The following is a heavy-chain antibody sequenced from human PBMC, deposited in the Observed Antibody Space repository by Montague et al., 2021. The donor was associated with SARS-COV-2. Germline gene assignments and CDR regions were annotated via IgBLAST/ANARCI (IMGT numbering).Heavy chain of an antibody. D-gene: IGHD3-16*02. J-gene: IGHJ5*02. Sequence: ETLSLTCTVSGGSISSSSYYWGWIRQPPGKGLEWVGSIYYSGSTYYNPSLKSRVTISVDTSKNQFSLKLSPVTAADTAVYYCARALIMITFGGVIAHWFDPWGQGTLVTVSS. CDR3: ARALIMITFGGVIAHWFDP. V-gene: IGHV4-39*07. CDR2: IYYSGST. CDR1: GGSISSSSYY.